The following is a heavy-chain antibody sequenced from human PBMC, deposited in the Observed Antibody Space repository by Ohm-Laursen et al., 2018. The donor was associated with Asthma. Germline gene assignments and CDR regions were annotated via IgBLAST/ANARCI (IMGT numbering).Heavy chain of an antibody. CDR1: GYTFTNYG. CDR3: ASTPTGYCSGGSCGYSQH. J-gene: IGHJ1*01. D-gene: IGHD2-15*01. CDR2: IIPIFGTA. V-gene: IGHV1-69*13. Sequence: GASVKVSCKASGYTFTNYGITWVRQAPGQGLEWMGGIIPIFGTANYAQKFQGRVTITADESTSTAYMELSSLRSEDTAVYYCASTPTGYCSGGSCGYSQHWGQGTLVTVSS.